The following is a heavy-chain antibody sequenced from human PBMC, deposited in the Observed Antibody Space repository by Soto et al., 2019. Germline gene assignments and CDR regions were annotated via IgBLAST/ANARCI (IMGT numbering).Heavy chain of an antibody. Sequence: QVQLVESGGSAVQPGESLRLSCVASGFDFTYYAMHWVRQAPGKGLESVAVMSSDGSKIHHTDSVKGRFTISRDNSKNTQYLQMNSLRKEDTAVYFCAKDEGVGGTLGLFDYWGQGTLVSVSS. CDR1: GFDFTYYA. CDR3: AKDEGVGGTLGLFDY. D-gene: IGHD1-26*01. CDR2: MSSDGSKI. J-gene: IGHJ4*02. V-gene: IGHV3-30*18.